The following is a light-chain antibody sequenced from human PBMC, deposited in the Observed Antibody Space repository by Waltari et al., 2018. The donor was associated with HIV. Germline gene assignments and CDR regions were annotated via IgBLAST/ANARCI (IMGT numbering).Light chain of an antibody. Sequence: QSALTQPPSASGSPGQSVTISCTGTSSDVGGYNYVSWYQPHPGKAPKLTIYEVSKRPSGVSNRFAGSKSGNTASLTVSWLQAEDEADYYCCSYTGTNTYWVFGGGTKLTVL. J-gene: IGLJ3*02. CDR1: SSDVGGYNY. CDR3: CSYTGTNTYWV. V-gene: IGLV2-8*01. CDR2: EVS.